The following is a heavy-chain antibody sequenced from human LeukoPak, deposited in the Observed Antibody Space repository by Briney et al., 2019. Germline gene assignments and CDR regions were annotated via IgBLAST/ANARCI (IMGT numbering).Heavy chain of an antibody. Sequence: ASVKVSCKASGGTFSSYAISWVRQAPGQGLEWMGGIIPIFGTANYAQKFQGGVTITTDESTSTAYMELSSLRSEDTAVYYCAREVAVAGHFDYWGQGTLVTVSS. CDR1: GGTFSSYA. CDR3: AREVAVAGHFDY. CDR2: IIPIFGTA. J-gene: IGHJ4*02. V-gene: IGHV1-69*05. D-gene: IGHD6-19*01.